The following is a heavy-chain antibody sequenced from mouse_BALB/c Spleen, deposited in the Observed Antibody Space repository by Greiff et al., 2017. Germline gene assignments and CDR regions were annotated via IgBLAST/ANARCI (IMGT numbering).Heavy chain of an antibody. J-gene: IGHJ3*01. V-gene: IGHV5-4*02. Sequence: EVKLVESGGGLVKPGGSLKLSCAASGFTFSDYYMYWVRQTPEKRLEWVATISDGGSYTYYPDSVKGRFTISRDNAKNNLYLQMSSLKSEDTAMYYCARDKEGYDKAYWGQGTLVTVSA. CDR1: GFTFSDYY. D-gene: IGHD2-2*01. CDR2: ISDGGSYT. CDR3: ARDKEGYDKAY.